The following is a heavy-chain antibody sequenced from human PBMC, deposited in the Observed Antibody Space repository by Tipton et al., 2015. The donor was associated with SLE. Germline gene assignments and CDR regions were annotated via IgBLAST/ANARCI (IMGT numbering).Heavy chain of an antibody. CDR2: MSNDGSNK. V-gene: IGHV3-30-3*02. CDR1: GFTFSSYA. D-gene: IGHD5-18*01. J-gene: IGHJ4*02. CDR3: AKIASAAMFDY. Sequence: SLRLSCAASGFTFSSYAMHWVRQAPGKGLEWVAVMSNDGSNKYYVDSVKGRFTISRDKSKNTLYLQMNSLRAEDTAVYYCAKIASAAMFDYWGQGTLVTVSS.